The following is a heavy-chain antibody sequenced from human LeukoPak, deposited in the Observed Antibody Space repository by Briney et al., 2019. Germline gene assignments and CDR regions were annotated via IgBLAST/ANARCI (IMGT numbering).Heavy chain of an antibody. Sequence: GASVKVSCKASGGTFSSYAISWVRQAPGQGLEWMGGIIPIFGTANYAQKFQGRVTITADESTSTAYMELSSLRSEDTAVYYCAIRLGYCSITSCSNWFDPWGQGTLVTVSS. CDR1: GGTFSSYA. CDR3: AIRLGYCSITSCSNWFDP. D-gene: IGHD2-2*01. CDR2: IIPIFGTA. V-gene: IGHV1-69*13. J-gene: IGHJ5*02.